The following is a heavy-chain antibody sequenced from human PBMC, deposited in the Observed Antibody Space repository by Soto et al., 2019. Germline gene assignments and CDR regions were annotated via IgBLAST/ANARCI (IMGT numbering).Heavy chain of an antibody. CDR1: GGSILNGGHY. CDR3: VASLAASGLNWLDP. CDR2: IFANGHT. V-gene: IGHV4-39*07. Sequence: SETLSLTCTVSGGSILNGGHYWTWIRQHPGKGLEWIGRIFANGHTDYNPSLKSRVTMSVDASKNQFSLRLTSMTAADTAVYYCVASLAASGLNWLDPWGRGTLVTVSS. D-gene: IGHD6-13*01. J-gene: IGHJ5*02.